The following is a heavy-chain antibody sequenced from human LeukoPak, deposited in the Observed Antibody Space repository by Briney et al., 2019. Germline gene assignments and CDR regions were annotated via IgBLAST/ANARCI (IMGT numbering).Heavy chain of an antibody. D-gene: IGHD3-3*01. J-gene: IGHJ4*02. CDR3: ARAHEYYGFWSGYSYYFDY. CDR1: GGSISSYY. CDR2: IYTSGST. V-gene: IGHV4-4*07. Sequence: SETLSLTCTVSGGSISSYYWSWIRQPAGKGLEWIGRIYTSGSTNYNPSLKSRVTMSVDTSKNQFSLKLSSVTAADTAVYYCARAHEYYGFWSGYSYYFDYWGQGTLVTVSS.